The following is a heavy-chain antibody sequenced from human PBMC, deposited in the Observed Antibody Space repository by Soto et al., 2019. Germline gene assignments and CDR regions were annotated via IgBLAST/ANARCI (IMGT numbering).Heavy chain of an antibody. CDR3: ARARFQVLYGKPYFDS. V-gene: IGHV4-31*03. D-gene: IGHD2-2*02. J-gene: IGHJ4*02. CDR1: GGSITTGGSY. CDR2: IYHSGNT. Sequence: SETLSLTCTVSGGSITTGGSYWSWIRQHPGKGLEWIGNIYHSGNTYYNPSLKSRLTISVDTSKNHFSLMVDSVTAADTAVYYCARARFQVLYGKPYFDSWGQGTLVTVSP.